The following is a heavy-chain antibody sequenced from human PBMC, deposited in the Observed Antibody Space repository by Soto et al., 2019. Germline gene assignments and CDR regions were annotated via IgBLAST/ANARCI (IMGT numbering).Heavy chain of an antibody. D-gene: IGHD3-3*01. CDR3: AGASLYYDFWSGHRPDYFDY. V-gene: IGHV4-30-4*01. CDR2: IYYSGST. J-gene: IGHJ4*02. Sequence: PSETLSLTCTVSGGSISSGDYYWSWIRQPPGKGLEWIGYIYYSGSTYYNPSLKSRVTISVDTSKNQFSLKLSSVTAADTAVYYCAGASLYYDFWSGHRPDYFDYWGQGTLVTVSS. CDR1: GGSISSGDYY.